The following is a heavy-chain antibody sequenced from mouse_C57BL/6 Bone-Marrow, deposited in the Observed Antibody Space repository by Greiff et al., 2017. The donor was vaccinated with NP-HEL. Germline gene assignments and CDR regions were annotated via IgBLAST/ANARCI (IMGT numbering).Heavy chain of an antibody. CDR1: GYSITSGYY. CDR3: ARHGSSPYYFDY. CDR2: ISYDGSN. V-gene: IGHV3-6*01. D-gene: IGHD1-1*01. Sequence: VQLQQSGPGLVKPSQSLSLTCSVTGYSITSGYYWNWIRQFPGNKLEWMGYISYDGSNNYNPSLKNRISITRDTSKNQFFLNLNSVTTEDTASYYCARHGSSPYYFDYWGQGTTLTVSS. J-gene: IGHJ2*01.